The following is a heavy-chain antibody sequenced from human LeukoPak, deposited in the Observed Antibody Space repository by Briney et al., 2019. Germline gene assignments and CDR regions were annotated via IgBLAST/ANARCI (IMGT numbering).Heavy chain of an antibody. J-gene: IGHJ6*03. V-gene: IGHV1-18*01. CDR3: ARSDHYYYYMDV. CDR2: INGYNGET. CDR1: GYPFSSFG. Sequence: ASVKVSCKASGYPFSSFGITWVRQAPGQGLEWMGWINGYNGETNYAQKFQGRVTMTRDTSISTAYMELSRLRSDDTAVYYCARSDHYYYYMDVWGKGTTVTVSS.